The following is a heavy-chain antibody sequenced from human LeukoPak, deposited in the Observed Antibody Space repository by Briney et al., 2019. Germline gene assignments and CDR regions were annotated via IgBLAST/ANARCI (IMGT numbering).Heavy chain of an antibody. CDR2: IYPGDSDT. CDR1: GYSFTSYW. Sequence: GESLQISCQGSGYSFTSYWIGWVRRMPGKGLEWMGIIYPGDSDTRYSPSFQGQVTISADKSISTAYLQWSSLKASDTAMYYCARAGVQLQPYYGDSAWFDPWGQGTLVTVSS. CDR3: ARAGVQLQPYYGDSAWFDP. D-gene: IGHD4-17*01. V-gene: IGHV5-51*01. J-gene: IGHJ5*02.